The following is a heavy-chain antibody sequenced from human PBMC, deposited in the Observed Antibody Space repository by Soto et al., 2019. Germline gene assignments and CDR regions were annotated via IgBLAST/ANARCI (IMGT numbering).Heavy chain of an antibody. D-gene: IGHD3-3*01. Sequence: QVHLQQWGAGLLKPSETLSLTCAVYGVSFTGYYWSWIRQPPGKGLEWIGEINHSGRTNYNPSVKSRVTISVDTYKKQFSLKLSSVTAADTAVYYCATSYYNFWSGYYLAYFDYWGQGPLVTVSS. J-gene: IGHJ4*02. CDR1: GVSFTGYY. V-gene: IGHV4-34*01. CDR2: INHSGRT. CDR3: ATSYYNFWSGYYLAYFDY.